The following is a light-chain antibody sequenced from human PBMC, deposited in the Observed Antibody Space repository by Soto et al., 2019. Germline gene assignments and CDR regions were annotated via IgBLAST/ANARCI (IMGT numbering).Light chain of an antibody. CDR2: DAS. CDR3: QQRRKWPRT. J-gene: IGKJ5*01. Sequence: EIVLTKSPATLSLSPGERATLSCRASQSVYTSLAWYQQKPGQAPRLLIYDASNRATGIPARFSGSGSGTDFTLTISSLEAEDFAVYYCQQRRKWPRTFGQGTRLEIK. CDR1: QSVYTS. V-gene: IGKV3-11*01.